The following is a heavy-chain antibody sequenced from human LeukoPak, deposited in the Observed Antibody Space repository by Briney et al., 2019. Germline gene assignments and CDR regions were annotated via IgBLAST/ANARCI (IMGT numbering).Heavy chain of an antibody. CDR3: TRTVGATPFDN. D-gene: IGHD1-26*01. V-gene: IGHV3-7*01. CDR2: IKQDGSET. J-gene: IGHJ4*02. Sequence: PGGSLRLSCGTSGFTFSSYWMSWVRQAPGKGLEWVANIKQDGSETYYAGSVKGRFTISRDNAQNSVHLQMNSLRAEDTSVYFCTRTVGATPFDNWGQGTLVTVSS. CDR1: GFTFSSYW.